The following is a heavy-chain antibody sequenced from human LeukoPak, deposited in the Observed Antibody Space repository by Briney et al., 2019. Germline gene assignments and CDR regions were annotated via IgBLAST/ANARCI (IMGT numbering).Heavy chain of an antibody. CDR2: IYHSGST. Sequence: SETLSLTCAVAGASISNSNWWTWVRQPPGKGLEWIGEIYHSGSTNYKPSLKSRVTISVDTSKNQFSLKLSSVTAADTAMYYCARASPIPLITNFWSGYGYDYWGQGTLVTVSS. D-gene: IGHD3-3*01. CDR3: ARASPIPLITNFWSGYGYDY. V-gene: IGHV4-4*02. J-gene: IGHJ4*02. CDR1: GASISNSNW.